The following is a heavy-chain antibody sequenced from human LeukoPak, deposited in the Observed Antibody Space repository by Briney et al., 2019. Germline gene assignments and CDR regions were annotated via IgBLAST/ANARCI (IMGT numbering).Heavy chain of an antibody. D-gene: IGHD3-9*01. CDR2: MFHSGST. CDR3: ARLGQTVTGFYSLDI. Sequence: SETLSLTCSVSGASISGNYWSWIRQPPGKGLEFIGYMFHSGSTNYNPPLKSRVITSLDASKNQFSLKLFSVTAADTAVYYCARLGQTVTGFYSLDIWGQGTMVTVSS. CDR1: GASISGNY. V-gene: IGHV4-59*12. J-gene: IGHJ3*02.